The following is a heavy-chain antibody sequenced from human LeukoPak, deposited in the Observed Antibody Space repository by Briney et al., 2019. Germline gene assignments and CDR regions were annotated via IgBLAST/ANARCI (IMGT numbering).Heavy chain of an antibody. Sequence: SETLSLTCTVSGGSISSSSYYWGWIRQPPGKGLEWIGSIYYSGSTYYNPSLKSRVTISVDTSKNQFSLKLSSVTAADTAVYYCATGRGNSVYRFDYWGQGTLVTVSS. CDR2: IYYSGST. V-gene: IGHV4-39*01. CDR1: GGSISSSSYY. CDR3: ATGRGNSVYRFDY. D-gene: IGHD4-23*01. J-gene: IGHJ4*02.